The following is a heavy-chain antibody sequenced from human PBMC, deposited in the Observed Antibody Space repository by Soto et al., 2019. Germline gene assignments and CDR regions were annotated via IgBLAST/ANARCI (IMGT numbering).Heavy chain of an antibody. V-gene: IGHV1-2*04. CDR3: ARGKVKSVWGSYRYGLFAFDI. CDR1: GYTFTGYY. J-gene: IGHJ3*02. D-gene: IGHD3-16*02. Sequence: GASVKVSCKASGYTFTGYYMHWVRQAPGQGLEWMGWINPNSGGTNYAQKFQGWVTMTRDTSISTAYMELSRLRSDDTAVYYCARGKVKSVWGSYRYGLFAFDIWGQGTMVTVSS. CDR2: INPNSGGT.